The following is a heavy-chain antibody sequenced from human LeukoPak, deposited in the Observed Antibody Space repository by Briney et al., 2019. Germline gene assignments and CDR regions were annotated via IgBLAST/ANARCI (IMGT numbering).Heavy chain of an antibody. V-gene: IGHV3-20*04. CDR3: ARARGRLRYFDWSYYFDY. Sequence: GGSLRLSCAASGFTFDDYGMSWVRQAPGKGLEWVSGINWNGGSTGYADSVKGRFTISRDNAKNSLYLQMNSLRAEDTALYYCARARGRLRYFDWSYYFDYWGQGTLVTVSS. J-gene: IGHJ4*02. D-gene: IGHD3-9*01. CDR1: GFTFDDYG. CDR2: INWNGGST.